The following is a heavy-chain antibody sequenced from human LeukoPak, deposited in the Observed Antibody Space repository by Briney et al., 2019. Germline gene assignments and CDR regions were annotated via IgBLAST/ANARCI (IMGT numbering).Heavy chain of an antibody. D-gene: IGHD3-9*01. V-gene: IGHV3-30*03. CDR1: GFSFSDYG. CDR2: ISYDGGHK. CDR3: ARGDQFTGYLQYYFDQ. J-gene: IGHJ4*02. Sequence: GGSLRLSCAASGFSFSDYGMHWVRQAPVKGLEWVALISYDGGHKYYRDSVKGRFTISRNNSNNTLFLQMNDLSAEDSAVYYCARGDQFTGYLQYYFDQWGQGTLVTVSS.